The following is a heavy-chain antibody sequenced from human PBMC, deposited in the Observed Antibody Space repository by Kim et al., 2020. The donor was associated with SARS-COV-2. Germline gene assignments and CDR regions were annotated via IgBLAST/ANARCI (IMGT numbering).Heavy chain of an antibody. D-gene: IGHD5-12*01. J-gene: IGHJ3*02. Sequence: GGSLRLSCAASGFTFSSYGMHWVRQAPGKGLEWVAVISYDGSNKYYADSVKGRFTISRDNSKNTLYLQMNSLRAEDTAVYYCAKPLTLASDAFDIWGQGTMVTVSS. CDR2: ISYDGSNK. V-gene: IGHV3-30*18. CDR1: GFTFSSYG. CDR3: AKPLTLASDAFDI.